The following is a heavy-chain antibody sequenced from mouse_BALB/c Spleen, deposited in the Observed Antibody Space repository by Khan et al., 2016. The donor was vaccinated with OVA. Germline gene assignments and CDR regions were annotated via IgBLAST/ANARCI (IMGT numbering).Heavy chain of an antibody. CDR3: VRRAYFNGSVYFDY. V-gene: IGHV8-12*01. CDR1: GFSLSTSGMG. CDR2: IYWDDEK. D-gene: IGHD1-1*01. Sequence: QVTLKESGPGILQPSQTLSLTCSFSGFSLSTSGMGVSWIRQPSGKGLEWLAHIYWDDEKRYNPSLKSRLTISKDTSRNQVFLKITSVDTADTATSYCVRRAYFNGSVYFDYWGQGTTLTVSS. J-gene: IGHJ2*01.